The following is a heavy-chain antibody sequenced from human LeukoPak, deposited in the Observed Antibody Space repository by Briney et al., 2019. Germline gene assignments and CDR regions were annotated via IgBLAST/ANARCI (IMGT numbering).Heavy chain of an antibody. D-gene: IGHD1-26*01. Sequence: GRSLRLSCAASGFTFSSYGMHWVRQAPGKGLEWVAVISYDGSNKYYADSVKGRFTISRDNSKNTLYLQMNSLRAEDTAVYYCAKPDGGTYVYYSDCWGQGTLVTVSS. CDR1: GFTFSSYG. J-gene: IGHJ4*02. V-gene: IGHV3-30*18. CDR3: AKPDGGTYVYYSDC. CDR2: ISYDGSNK.